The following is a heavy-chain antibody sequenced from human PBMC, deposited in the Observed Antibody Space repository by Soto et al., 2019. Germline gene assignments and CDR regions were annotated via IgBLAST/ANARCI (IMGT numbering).Heavy chain of an antibody. D-gene: IGHD6-6*01. CDR2: ISSSSSYI. CDR3: ARVETDKEYSSSAEDY. V-gene: IGHV3-21*01. CDR1: GFTFSSYS. J-gene: IGHJ4*02. Sequence: EVQLVESGGGLVKPGGSLRLSCAASGFTFSSYSMNWVRQAPGKGLEWVSSISSSSSYIYYADSVQGRFTISRDNAKNSLYLQMNSLRAEDTAVYYCARVETDKEYSSSAEDYWGQGTLVTVSS.